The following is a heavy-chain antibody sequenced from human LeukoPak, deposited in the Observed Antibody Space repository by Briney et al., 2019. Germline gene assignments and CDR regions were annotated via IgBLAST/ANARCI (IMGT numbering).Heavy chain of an antibody. Sequence: GGSLRLSCVASGFILSTSEMNWVRQAPGKGLEWVSYISSSGSTIYYADSVKGRFTISRGNAKNSLYLQMNSLRAEDTAVYYCAELGITMIGGVWGKGTTVTISS. CDR3: AELGITMIGGV. CDR1: GFILSTSE. CDR2: ISSSGSTI. J-gene: IGHJ6*04. D-gene: IGHD3-10*02. V-gene: IGHV3-48*03.